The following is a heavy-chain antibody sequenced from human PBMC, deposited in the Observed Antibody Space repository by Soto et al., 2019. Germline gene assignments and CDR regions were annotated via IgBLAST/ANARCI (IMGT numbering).Heavy chain of an antibody. Sequence: QVQLVQSGAEVKKPGASVKVSCKASGYTFTSYAMHWVRQAPGQRLEWMGWINAGNGNTKYSQKFQGRVTITRDTSGRTAYMELSSRGSEDTAVYHWARAPGGYYGMDVWGQGTTVTVSS. CDR3: ARAPGGYYGMDV. CDR2: INAGNGNT. J-gene: IGHJ6*02. CDR1: GYTFTSYA. V-gene: IGHV1-3*01. D-gene: IGHD3-10*01.